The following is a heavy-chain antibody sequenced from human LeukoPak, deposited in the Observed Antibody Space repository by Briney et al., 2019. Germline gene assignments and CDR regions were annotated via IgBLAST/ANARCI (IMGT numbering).Heavy chain of an antibody. CDR1: GFTFDDYA. D-gene: IGHD3-22*01. Sequence: GGSLRLSCAASGFTFDDYAMHWVRQAPGKGLEWVSSISSSSNYIHYGDSVKGRFTISRDNAKNSLYLQMNSLRAEDTAVYYCVRSQGGYYYDSSGYYQGPLDYWGQGTLVTVSS. V-gene: IGHV3-21*01. CDR3: VRSQGGYYYDSSGYYQGPLDY. CDR2: ISSSSNYI. J-gene: IGHJ4*02.